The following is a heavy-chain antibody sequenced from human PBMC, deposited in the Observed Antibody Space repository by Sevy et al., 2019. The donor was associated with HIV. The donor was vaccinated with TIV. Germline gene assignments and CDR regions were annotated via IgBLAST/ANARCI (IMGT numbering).Heavy chain of an antibody. D-gene: IGHD2-15*01. V-gene: IGHV3-15*01. CDR3: TTDHRRDGIVVVPFEY. CDR1: GFTFSNAW. CDR2: IRSKAGGGTT. Sequence: GGSRLSCAASGFTFSNAWMSWDRQSPGKGLEWVGRIRSKAGGGTTDYATIVKGKFTISRDDSRDILYLQLNSLETEDTAVYYCTTDHRRDGIVVVPFEYWGQGTLVTVSS. J-gene: IGHJ4*02.